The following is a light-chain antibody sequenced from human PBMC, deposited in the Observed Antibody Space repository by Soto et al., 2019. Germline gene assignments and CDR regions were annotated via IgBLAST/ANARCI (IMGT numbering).Light chain of an antibody. CDR2: EVT. V-gene: IGLV2-8*01. J-gene: IGLJ1*01. CDR1: SSDVGAYEY. CDR3: SSYAGSSVV. Sequence: QSALTQPPSASGSPGQSVTISCTGTSSDVGAYEYVSWYQHHPGRAPKLILYEVTKRPSGVPGRFSGSKSGNTASLTVSGPEDEDEADYYCSSYAGSSVVFGTGTKLTVL.